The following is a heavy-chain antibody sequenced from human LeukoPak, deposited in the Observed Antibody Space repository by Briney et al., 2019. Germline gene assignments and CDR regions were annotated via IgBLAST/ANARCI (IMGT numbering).Heavy chain of an antibody. Sequence: SETLSLTCTVSGGSISSYYWSWIRQPPGKGLEWIGYIYYSGSTNYNPSLKSRVTISVDTSKNQFSLELSSVTAADTAVYYCAGDSSGWLNGAFDIWGQGTMVTVSS. CDR3: AGDSSGWLNGAFDI. D-gene: IGHD6-19*01. V-gene: IGHV4-59*01. J-gene: IGHJ3*02. CDR2: IYYSGST. CDR1: GGSISSYY.